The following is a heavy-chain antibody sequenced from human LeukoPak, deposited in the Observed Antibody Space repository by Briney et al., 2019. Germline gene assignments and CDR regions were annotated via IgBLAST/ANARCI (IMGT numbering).Heavy chain of an antibody. CDR3: ARDRSFLYYFDS. D-gene: IGHD3-10*01. V-gene: IGHV3-21*01. CDR2: ISSSSSYI. CDR1: GFTFSIYS. Sequence: GGSLRLSCAASGFTFSIYSMNWVRQAPGKGLEWVSSISSSSSYIYYADSVRGRFSISRDNAKNSLYLQMNSLRAEDMAVYYCARDRSFLYYFDSWGHGTLVTVSS. J-gene: IGHJ4*01.